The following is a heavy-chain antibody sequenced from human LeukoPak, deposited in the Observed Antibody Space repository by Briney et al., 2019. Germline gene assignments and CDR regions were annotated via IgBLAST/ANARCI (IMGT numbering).Heavy chain of an antibody. D-gene: IGHD4-23*01. V-gene: IGHV1-2*02. CDR3: ARDLYGGTSATFDN. J-gene: IGHJ5*02. CDR2: INPNSGGT. Sequence: ASVKVSCKASGYTFTGYCMHWVRQAPGQGLEWMGWINPNSGGTNYAQKFQGRVSMTSDTSISTAYMELSRLRSDDTAVYYCARDLYGGTSATFDNWGQGTLVTVSS. CDR1: GYTFTGYC.